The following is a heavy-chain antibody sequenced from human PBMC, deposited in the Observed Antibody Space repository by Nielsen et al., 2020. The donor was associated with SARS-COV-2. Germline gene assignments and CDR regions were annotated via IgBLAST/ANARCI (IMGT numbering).Heavy chain of an antibody. J-gene: IGHJ6*03. CDR1: GESIRGFY. D-gene: IGHD5-24*01. CDR2: INHNGGT. V-gene: IGHV4-34*01. CDR3: ARGRDGGIYAYLHHMDV. Sequence: SETLSLTCGVPGESIRGFYWKWIRQAPGKGLEWIGEINHNGGTNYISPLTSRVTISVDTSRPQFSLKMTSLTAADTAVYYCARGRDGGIYAYLHHMDVWGEGTAVTVSS.